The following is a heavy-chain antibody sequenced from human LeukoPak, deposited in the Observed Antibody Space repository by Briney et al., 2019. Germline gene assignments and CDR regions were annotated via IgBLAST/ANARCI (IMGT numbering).Heavy chain of an antibody. CDR2: ISYDGSNK. CDR3: AKATAAAGLDY. Sequence: GRSLRLSCAASGFTFSSYGMHWVRQAPGKGLEWVAVISYDGSNKYYADSVKGRFTISRDNSENTLYLQMNSLRAEDTAVYYCAKATAAAGLDYWGQGTLVTVSS. D-gene: IGHD6-13*01. CDR1: GFTFSSYG. V-gene: IGHV3-30*18. J-gene: IGHJ4*02.